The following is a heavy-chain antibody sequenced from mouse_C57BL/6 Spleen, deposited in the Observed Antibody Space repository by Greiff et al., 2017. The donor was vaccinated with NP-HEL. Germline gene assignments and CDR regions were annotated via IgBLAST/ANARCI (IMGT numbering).Heavy chain of an antibody. CDR1: GFTFTDYY. CDR2: ISNKANGYTT. V-gene: IGHV7-4*01. CDR3: VKATYDYGDY. J-gene: IGHJ2*01. Sequence: EVKLMESGGGLVQPGASLRLSCAASGFTFTDYYMRWVRQPPGKAPEWLALISNKANGYTTEYTASVKARCTISRDNSQNIRYLQMNTLRAEDSATYYCVKATYDYGDYWGKGTTLTVSS. D-gene: IGHD2-4*01.